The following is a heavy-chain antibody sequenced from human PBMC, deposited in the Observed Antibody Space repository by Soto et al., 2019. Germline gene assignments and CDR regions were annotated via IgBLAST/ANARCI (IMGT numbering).Heavy chain of an antibody. D-gene: IGHD6-19*01. CDR2: IYHSGST. CDR3: ARDPGRAVALD. CDR1: GGSISGSSW. J-gene: IGHJ4*02. V-gene: IGHV4-4*02. Sequence: SETLCLTCAVSGGSISGSSWWSWIRQSPGKGLEWIGEIYHSGSTNYNPSLKSRVSISVDTSKNQFSLEIYSVTASDTAIYYCARDPGRAVALDWGEGTLVTVSS.